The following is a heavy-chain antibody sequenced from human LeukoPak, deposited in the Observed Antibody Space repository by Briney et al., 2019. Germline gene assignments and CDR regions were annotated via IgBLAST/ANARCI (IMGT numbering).Heavy chain of an antibody. Sequence: GRSLRLSCAASGFTFSSYAMHWVRQAPGKGLEGVAVISYDGSNKYYADSVKGRFTISRDNSKNTLYLQMNSLRAEDTAVYYCARAEAFDIWGQGTMVTVSS. CDR3: ARAEAFDI. CDR1: GFTFSSYA. CDR2: ISYDGSNK. V-gene: IGHV3-30*01. J-gene: IGHJ3*02.